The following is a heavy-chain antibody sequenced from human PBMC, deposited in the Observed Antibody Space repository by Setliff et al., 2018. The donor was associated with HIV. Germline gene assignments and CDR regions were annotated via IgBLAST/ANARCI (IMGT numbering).Heavy chain of an antibody. CDR1: GFTFSTYW. Sequence: GGSLRLSCAASGFTFSTYWMHWVRQAPGKGLVWVSQISPDGSFTRYADSVKGRFTISRDNAKNSLYLQMNSLRAEDTAVYYCAKPAPDIAAAGTYYFDYWGQGTLVTVSS. CDR3: AKPAPDIAAAGTYYFDY. V-gene: IGHV3-74*01. CDR2: ISPDGSFT. J-gene: IGHJ4*02. D-gene: IGHD6-13*01.